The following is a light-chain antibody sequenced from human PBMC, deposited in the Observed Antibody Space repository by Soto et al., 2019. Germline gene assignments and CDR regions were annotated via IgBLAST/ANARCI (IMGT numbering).Light chain of an antibody. CDR2: ETS. CDR3: QQYNSYSWT. V-gene: IGKV1-5*03. Sequence: DLPMAQSPSTLSASVGDIGTVTCRASQSVNRWLAWYQQKPGKAPKLLIYETSSLESGVPSRFGGSGSGTEFTLTISSLQPDDFAIYYCQQYNSYSWTFGQGTKVDIK. CDR1: QSVNRW. J-gene: IGKJ1*01.